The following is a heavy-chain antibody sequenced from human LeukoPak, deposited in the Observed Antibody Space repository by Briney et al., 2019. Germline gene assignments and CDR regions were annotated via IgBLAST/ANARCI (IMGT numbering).Heavy chain of an antibody. CDR2: IYYSGST. Sequence: PSETLSLTCTVSGGSISSYYWSWIRQPPGKGLEWIGYIYYSGSTNYNPSLKSRVTISVDTSKNQFSLKLNSVTAADTAVYYCARGYCTGGFCYYDAFDIWGQGTMVTVSS. CDR1: GGSISSYY. J-gene: IGHJ3*02. CDR3: ARGYCTGGFCYYDAFDI. V-gene: IGHV4-59*01. D-gene: IGHD2-8*02.